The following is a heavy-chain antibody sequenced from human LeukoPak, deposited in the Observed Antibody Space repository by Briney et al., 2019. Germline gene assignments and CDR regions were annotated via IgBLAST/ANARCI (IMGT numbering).Heavy chain of an antibody. J-gene: IGHJ4*02. CDR2: ISYSGST. Sequence: SETLSLTCTVSGGSISNSIYYWGWIRQPPGKGLEWIGSISYSGSTYYNPSLKSRVTISVDTSKNQFSLKLSSVTAADTAVYYCARLSYSSGWTFDYWGQGTLVTVSS. CDR1: GGSISNSIYY. CDR3: ARLSYSSGWTFDY. V-gene: IGHV4-39*01. D-gene: IGHD6-19*01.